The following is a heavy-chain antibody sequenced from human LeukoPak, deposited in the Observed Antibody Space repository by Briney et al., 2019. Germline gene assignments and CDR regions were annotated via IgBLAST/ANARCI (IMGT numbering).Heavy chain of an antibody. CDR1: GYTFTSYD. D-gene: IGHD6-19*01. CDR3: ARGYSSGWYFMKAFDY. CDR2: MNSNSGNT. J-gene: IGHJ4*02. V-gene: IGHV1-8*03. Sequence: ASVKVSCKASGYTFTSYDINWVRQATGQGLEWMGWMNSNSGNTGYAQKFQGRVTITRNTSISTAYMELSSLRSEDTAVYYCARGYSSGWYFMKAFDYWGQGTLVTVSS.